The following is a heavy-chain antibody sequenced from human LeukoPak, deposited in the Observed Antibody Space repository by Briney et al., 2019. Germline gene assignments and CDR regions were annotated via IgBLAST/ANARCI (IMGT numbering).Heavy chain of an antibody. D-gene: IGHD1-1*01. V-gene: IGHV3-73*01. J-gene: IGHJ4*02. CDR1: GFTFSGSA. Sequence: PVRSLRLSRAASGFTFSGSAMHSVRQASGKGLEWVGRIRSKTNSYATSYAASVKGRFALSRDDSKNTAYLQMNRLKTEETAVYYCTRYNVGFESWGQGTLVTVSS. CDR3: TRYNVGFES. CDR2: IRSKTNSYAT.